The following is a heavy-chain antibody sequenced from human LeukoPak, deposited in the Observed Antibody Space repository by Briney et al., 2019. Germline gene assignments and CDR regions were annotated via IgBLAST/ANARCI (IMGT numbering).Heavy chain of an antibody. CDR1: GYTFTGYY. V-gene: IGHV1-2*02. CDR3: ASTTGTTQSDAFDI. J-gene: IGHJ3*02. Sequence: AASVKVSCKASGYTFTGYYMHWVRQAPGQGLEWMGWINPNSGGTNYAQKFQGRVTMTRDTSISTAYMELSRLRSDDTAVYYCASTTGTTQSDAFDIWGQGTMVTVSS. D-gene: IGHD1-1*01. CDR2: INPNSGGT.